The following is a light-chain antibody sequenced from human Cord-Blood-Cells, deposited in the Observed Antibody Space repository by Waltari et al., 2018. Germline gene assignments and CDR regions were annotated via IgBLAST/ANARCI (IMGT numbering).Light chain of an antibody. CDR3: SSYTSSSTVV. V-gene: IGLV2-14*01. Sequence: QSALTQPASVSGSPGQSITISCTGTSSDVGGYNYVSWYQQHPGKSPKLMIYEVSNLPSGVSNRFSGSKSGNTASLHISVLQAEDDADYYCSSYTSSSTVVFGGGTKLTVL. CDR2: EVS. J-gene: IGLJ2*01. CDR1: SSDVGGYNY.